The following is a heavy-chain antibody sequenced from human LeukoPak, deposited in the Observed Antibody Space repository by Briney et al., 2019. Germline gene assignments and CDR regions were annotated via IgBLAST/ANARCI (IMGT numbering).Heavy chain of an antibody. CDR1: GFTLSSYW. V-gene: IGHV3-7*03. D-gene: IGHD3-10*01. J-gene: IGHJ3*02. CDR3: ARDWVAGVPFDAFDI. Sequence: GGSLRLSCAASGFTLSSYWMSWVRQAPGKGLEWVANIKEDGSEKYYVDSVKGRFTISRDNAKNSLYLHMNSLTAEDTAMYYCARDWVAGVPFDAFDIWGQGTMATVSS. CDR2: IKEDGSEK.